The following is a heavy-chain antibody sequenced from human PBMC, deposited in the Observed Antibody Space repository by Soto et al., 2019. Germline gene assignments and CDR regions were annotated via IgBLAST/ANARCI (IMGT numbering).Heavy chain of an antibody. Sequence: GGSLRLSCAASGFTVSSNYMSWVRQAPGKGLEWVSVIYSGGSTYYADSVKGRFTISRDNSKNTLYLQMNSLRAEDTAVYYCASFNLRGVIIDYYYGMDVWGQGTTVTVSS. CDR2: IYSGGST. J-gene: IGHJ6*02. V-gene: IGHV3-53*01. CDR3: ASFNLRGVIIDYYYGMDV. D-gene: IGHD3-10*01. CDR1: GFTVSSNY.